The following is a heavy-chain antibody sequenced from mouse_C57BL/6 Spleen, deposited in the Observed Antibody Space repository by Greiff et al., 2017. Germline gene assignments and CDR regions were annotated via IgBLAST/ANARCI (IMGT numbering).Heavy chain of an antibody. CDR3: ARGIKVVATDWYFDV. D-gene: IGHD1-1*01. V-gene: IGHV5-4*03. CDR2: ISDGGSYT. J-gene: IGHJ1*03. Sequence: EVKLMESGGGLVKPGGSLKLSCAASGFTFSSYAMSWVRQTPEKRLEWVATISDGGSYTYYPDNVKGRFTISRDDAKNNLYLQMSHLKSEDTAMYYCARGIKVVATDWYFDVWGTGTTVTVSS. CDR1: GFTFSSYA.